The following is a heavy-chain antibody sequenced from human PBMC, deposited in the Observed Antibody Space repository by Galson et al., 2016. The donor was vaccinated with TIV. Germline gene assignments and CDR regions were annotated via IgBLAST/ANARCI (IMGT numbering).Heavy chain of an antibody. V-gene: IGHV1-18*04. D-gene: IGHD2-8*01. Sequence: SVKVSCKASGYTFTSYGISWVRQAPGQGLEWMGWISTYNGNTNYAQKLQGRVSMTTDTSTSTAYMELRGLRSDDTAVYFCATIEGGVGSFWGRGTLVTVSS. CDR3: ATIEGGVGSF. J-gene: IGHJ4*02. CDR1: GYTFTSYG. CDR2: ISTYNGNT.